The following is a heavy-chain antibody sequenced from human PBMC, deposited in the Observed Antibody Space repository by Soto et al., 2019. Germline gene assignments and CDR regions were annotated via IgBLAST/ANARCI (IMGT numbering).Heavy chain of an antibody. CDR1: GFTFSSYA. V-gene: IGHV3-30-3*01. D-gene: IGHD6-19*01. J-gene: IGHJ6*02. CDR3: ASRSSGWYALPYYYYGMDV. Sequence: QVQLVESGGGVVQPGRSLRLSCAASGFTFSSYAMHWVRQAPGKGLEWVAVISYDGSNKYYADSVKGRFTISRDNSKNTLYLQMNSLRAEDTAVYYCASRSSGWYALPYYYYGMDVWGQWTTGTVSS. CDR2: ISYDGSNK.